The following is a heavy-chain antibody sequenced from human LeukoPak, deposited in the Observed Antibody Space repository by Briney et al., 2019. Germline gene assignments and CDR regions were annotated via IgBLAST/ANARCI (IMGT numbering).Heavy chain of an antibody. Sequence: SETLSLTCTVSGGSISSYYWSWIRQPAGKGLEWIGRIYTSGSTNYNPSLKSRVTMSVDTSKNQFSLKLSSVTAADTAVYYCASLTLGYCSSTSCYNMDVWGKGTTVTVSS. CDR2: IYTSGST. J-gene: IGHJ6*03. CDR3: ASLTLGYCSSTSCYNMDV. D-gene: IGHD2-2*02. CDR1: GGSISSYY. V-gene: IGHV4-4*07.